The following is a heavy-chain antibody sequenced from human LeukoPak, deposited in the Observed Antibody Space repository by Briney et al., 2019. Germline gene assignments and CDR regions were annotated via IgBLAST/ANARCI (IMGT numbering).Heavy chain of an antibody. Sequence: ASVKVSCKASGYTFTGYYMHWVRQAPGQGLEWRGWINPNSGGTNYAQKFQGRVTMTRDTSISTAYMELSRLRSDDTAVYYCARFYDSYYYGMDVWGQGTTVTVSS. V-gene: IGHV1-2*02. J-gene: IGHJ6*01. CDR3: ARFYDSYYYGMDV. D-gene: IGHD4-17*01. CDR1: GYTFTGYY. CDR2: INPNSGGT.